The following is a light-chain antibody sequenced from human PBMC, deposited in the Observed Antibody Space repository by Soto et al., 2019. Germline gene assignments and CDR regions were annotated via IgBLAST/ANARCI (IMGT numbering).Light chain of an antibody. Sequence: EIVLTQSPDTLSLSPGERATLSCRASQSVSSDYLVWYQQKPGLPPRLLIYGASRRATGIPDRFSGSGSGTDFILTISRLAPEDFAVYYCQHYDNTPPSVTFGPGTKVDIK. CDR2: GAS. V-gene: IGKV3-20*01. J-gene: IGKJ3*01. CDR1: QSVSSDY. CDR3: QHYDNTPPSVT.